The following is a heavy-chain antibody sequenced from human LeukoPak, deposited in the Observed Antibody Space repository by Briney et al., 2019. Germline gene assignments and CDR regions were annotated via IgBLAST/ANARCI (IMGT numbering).Heavy chain of an antibody. Sequence: PGGSLRLSCAASGFIFSDYSMNWVRQAPGKGLEWVSAISGSGGSTYYADSVKGRFTISRDNSKNTLYLQMNSLRTEDTAVYYCARGTDTAMVTGGYNWFDPWGQGTLVTVSS. D-gene: IGHD5-18*01. V-gene: IGHV3-23*01. CDR1: GFIFSDYS. CDR3: ARGTDTAMVTGGYNWFDP. J-gene: IGHJ5*02. CDR2: ISGSGGST.